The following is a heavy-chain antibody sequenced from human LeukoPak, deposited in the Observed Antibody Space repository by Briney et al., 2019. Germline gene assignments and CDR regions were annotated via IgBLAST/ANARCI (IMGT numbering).Heavy chain of an antibody. D-gene: IGHD3-9*01. V-gene: IGHV4-59*08. CDR1: GGSISSYY. J-gene: IGHJ3*02. Sequence: SETLSLTCTVSGGSISSYYWSWIRQPPGKGLEWIGYIYYSGSTNYNPSLESRVTISVDTSKNQFSLKLSSVTAADTAVYYCARVYYDILTGYYDSPDAFDIWGQGTMVTVSS. CDR2: IYYSGST. CDR3: ARVYYDILTGYYDSPDAFDI.